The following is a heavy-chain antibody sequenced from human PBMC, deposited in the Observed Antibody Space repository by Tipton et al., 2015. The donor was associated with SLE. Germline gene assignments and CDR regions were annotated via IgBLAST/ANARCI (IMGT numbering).Heavy chain of an antibody. J-gene: IGHJ1*01. Sequence: LRLSCTVSGGSISSYYWSWIRQPPGKGLEWIGYIYYSGSTNYNPSLKSRVTISVDTSKNQFSLKPSSVTAADTAVYYCARYGTYDGSRYFQHWGQGTLVTISS. CDR2: IYYSGST. CDR1: GGSISSYY. V-gene: IGHV4-59*01. CDR3: ARYGTYDGSRYFQH. D-gene: IGHD1-26*01.